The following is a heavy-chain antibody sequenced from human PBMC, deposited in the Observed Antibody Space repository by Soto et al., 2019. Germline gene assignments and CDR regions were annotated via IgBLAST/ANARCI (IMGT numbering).Heavy chain of an antibody. CDR2: ISYDGSNK. CDR3: AKDVYSGSYLNAFDI. D-gene: IGHD1-26*01. J-gene: IGHJ3*02. V-gene: IGHV3-30*18. Sequence: QVQLVESGGGVVQPGRSLRLSCAASGFTFSSYGVHWVRQAPGKGLEWVAVISYDGSNKYYADSVKGRFTISRDNSKNTLYLQMNSLRAEDTAVYYCAKDVYSGSYLNAFDIWGQGTMVTVSS. CDR1: GFTFSSYG.